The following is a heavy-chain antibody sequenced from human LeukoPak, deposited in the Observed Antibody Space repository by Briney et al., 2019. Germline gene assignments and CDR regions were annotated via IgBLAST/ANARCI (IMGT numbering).Heavy chain of an antibody. Sequence: PGGSLRLSCAASGFTFSSYGMHWVRQAPGKGLEWVAFIRYDGSNKYYADSVKGRFTISRDNSKNTLYLQMNSLRAEDTAIYYCTKDGRLGKTYFYASGSANAFDIWGQGTMVTVSS. CDR1: GFTFSSYG. J-gene: IGHJ3*02. CDR3: TKDGRLGKTYFYASGSANAFDI. D-gene: IGHD3-10*01. CDR2: IRYDGSNK. V-gene: IGHV3-30*02.